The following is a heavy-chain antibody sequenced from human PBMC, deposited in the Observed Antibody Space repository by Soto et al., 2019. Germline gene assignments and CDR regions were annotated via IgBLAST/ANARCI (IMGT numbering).Heavy chain of an antibody. Sequence: QVQLVQSGAEVKKPGSSVKVSCKASGGTFSSYAISWVRQAPGQGLEWMVGIIPIFGTANYAQKFQGRVTITADESTSTAYMELSSLRSEDTAVYYCAGRIAARPGSGNYYYGMDVWGQGTTVTVSS. CDR1: GGTFSSYA. V-gene: IGHV1-69*01. CDR2: IIPIFGTA. CDR3: AGRIAARPGSGNYYYGMDV. J-gene: IGHJ6*02. D-gene: IGHD6-6*01.